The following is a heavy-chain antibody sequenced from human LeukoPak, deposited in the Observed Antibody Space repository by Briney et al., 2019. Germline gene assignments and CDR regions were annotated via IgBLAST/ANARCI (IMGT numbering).Heavy chain of an antibody. CDR3: ARDPGVRWLVGFDY. D-gene: IGHD6-19*01. V-gene: IGHV3-33*01. CDR2: IWYDGSNK. Sequence: GGSLRLSCAASGFTFSSYGMHWVRQAPGKGLEWAAVIWYDGSNKYYADSVKGRFTISRDNSKNTLYLQMDSLRAEDPAVYYCARDPGVRWLVGFDYWGQGTLVTVSS. J-gene: IGHJ4*02. CDR1: GFTFSSYG.